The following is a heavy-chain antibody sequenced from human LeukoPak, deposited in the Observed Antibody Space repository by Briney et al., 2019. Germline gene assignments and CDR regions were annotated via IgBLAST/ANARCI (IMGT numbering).Heavy chain of an antibody. CDR1: GFTFTSYS. CDR2: INDNGGST. Sequence: GGSLRLSCSASGFTFTSYSMHWVRQAPGKGLEYVSAINDNGGSTYYGDSVKGRFTISRDNSKNTLYLQMSSLRGDDTAIYYCVSRTSSGWYDFWGQGTLVIVST. D-gene: IGHD6-19*01. J-gene: IGHJ5*01. V-gene: IGHV3-64D*09. CDR3: VSRTSSGWYDF.